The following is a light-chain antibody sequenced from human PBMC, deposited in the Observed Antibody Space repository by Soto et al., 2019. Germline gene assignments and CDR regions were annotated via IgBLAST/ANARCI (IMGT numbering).Light chain of an antibody. Sequence: QSARTQPASVSGSPGQSITFSCTGTSNDIGGYNYVSWYQQHPGKAPKLMIFYVSNRPSGVSYRFPGSKSGNTASLTISWLQAEDEADYYCSSYTSISTLLFGGGTKLTVL. CDR2: YVS. V-gene: IGLV2-14*01. J-gene: IGLJ2*01. CDR1: SNDIGGYNY. CDR3: SSYTSISTLL.